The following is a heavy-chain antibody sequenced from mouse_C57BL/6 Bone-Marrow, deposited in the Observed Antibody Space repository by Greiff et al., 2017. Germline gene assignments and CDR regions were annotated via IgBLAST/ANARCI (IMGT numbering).Heavy chain of an antibody. CDR3: ARQDYDYAFYAMDY. CDR1: GFTFSDYY. J-gene: IGHJ4*01. CDR2: ISNGGGST. V-gene: IGHV5-12*01. Sequence: DVHLVESGGGLVQPGGSLKLSCAASGFTFSDYYMYWVRQTPEKRLEWVAYISNGGGSTYYPDTVKGRFTISRDNAKNTLYVQMSRLKSEDTAMYYCARQDYDYAFYAMDYWGQGTSVTVSS. D-gene: IGHD2-4*01.